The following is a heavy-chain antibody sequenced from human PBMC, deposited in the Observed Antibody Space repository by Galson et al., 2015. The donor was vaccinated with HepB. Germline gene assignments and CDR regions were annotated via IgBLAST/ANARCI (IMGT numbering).Heavy chain of an antibody. CDR3: ARGLFMITFRANAFDI. CDR1: GYTFTSYG. Sequence: SVKVSCKASGYTFTSYGISWVRQAPGQGLEWMGWISAYNGNTNYAQKLQGRVTMTTDTSTSTAYMELRSLRSDDTAVYYCARGLFMITFRANAFDIWGQGTMVTVSS. V-gene: IGHV1-18*01. D-gene: IGHD3-16*01. CDR2: ISAYNGNT. J-gene: IGHJ3*02.